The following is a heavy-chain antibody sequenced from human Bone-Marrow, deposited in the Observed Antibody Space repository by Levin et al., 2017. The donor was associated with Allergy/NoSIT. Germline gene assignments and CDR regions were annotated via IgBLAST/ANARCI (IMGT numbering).Heavy chain of an antibody. J-gene: IGHJ5*02. Sequence: GGSLRLSCAASGFTFSTYAMHWVRQGPGKGLEWVAVISYEGSNKYYADSVKGRFAISRDNSKNTLYLQMNSLRAEDTAVYYCSRAFSSGWYLDPWGQGTLVTVSS. CDR3: SRAFSSGWYLDP. V-gene: IGHV3-30*09. CDR2: ISYEGSNK. CDR1: GFTFSTYA. D-gene: IGHD6-19*01.